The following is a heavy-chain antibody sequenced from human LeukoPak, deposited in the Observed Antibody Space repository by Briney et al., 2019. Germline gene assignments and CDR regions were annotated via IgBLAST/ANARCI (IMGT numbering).Heavy chain of an antibody. J-gene: IGHJ6*03. V-gene: IGHV3-7*01. CDR2: IKQDGSEK. CDR1: AFTFSSYW. D-gene: IGHD1-26*01. Sequence: GESLTPSCAASAFTFSSYWMSWDRQAAKNGLEWVANIKQDGSEKYYVDSVKGRFTISRDNAKNSLYLQMNSLRAEDTAVYYCARQPAYRGYMDVWGKGTTVTVSS. CDR3: ARQPAYRGYMDV.